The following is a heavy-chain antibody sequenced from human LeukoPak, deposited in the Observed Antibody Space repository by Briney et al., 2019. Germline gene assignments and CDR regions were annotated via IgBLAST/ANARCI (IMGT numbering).Heavy chain of an antibody. CDR2: IYYSGST. V-gene: IGHV4-39*01. CDR1: GGSVSSGSYY. J-gene: IGHJ4*02. CDR3: ASRPADGYTRDY. D-gene: IGHD5-24*01. Sequence: SETLSLTCTVSGGSVSSGSYYWDWIRRPPGKGLEWIGSIYYSGSTYYNPSLKSRVTMSVDTSRYQFSLKLSSVTAADTAVYYCASRPADGYTRDYWGQGTLVTVSS.